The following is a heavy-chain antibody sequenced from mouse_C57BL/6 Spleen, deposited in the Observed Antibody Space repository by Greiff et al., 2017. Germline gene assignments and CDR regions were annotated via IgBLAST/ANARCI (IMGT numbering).Heavy chain of an antibody. V-gene: IGHV1-53*01. CDR1: GYTFTSYW. CDR3: AREANCPWYFDV. Sequence: QVQLQQPGTELVKPGASVKLSCKASGYTFTSYWMHWVKQRPGQGLEWIGNIYPCNGGTNYNEKFKSKATLTVDKSSSTAYMQLSSLTSEDSAVYYCAREANCPWYFDVWGTGTTVTVSS. D-gene: IGHD4-1*01. CDR2: IYPCNGGT. J-gene: IGHJ1*03.